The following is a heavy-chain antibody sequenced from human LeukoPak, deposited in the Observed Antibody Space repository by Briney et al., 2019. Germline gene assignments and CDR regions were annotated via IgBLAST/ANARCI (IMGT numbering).Heavy chain of an antibody. J-gene: IGHJ4*02. Sequence: ASETLSLTCTVSGGSISSGGYYWSWIRQYPGKGLEWIGYIYYSGSTYYNPSLKSRVTISVDTSKNQFSLKLSSVTAADTAVYYCARWIPSINLVYYFDYWGQGTLVTVSS. V-gene: IGHV4-31*03. CDR1: GGSISSGGYY. D-gene: IGHD3-10*01. CDR2: IYYSGST. CDR3: ARWIPSINLVYYFDY.